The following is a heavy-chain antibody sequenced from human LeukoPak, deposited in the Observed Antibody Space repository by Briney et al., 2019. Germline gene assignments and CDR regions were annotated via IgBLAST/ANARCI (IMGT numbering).Heavy chain of an antibody. CDR3: ARGLRIPPYFDY. CDR2: VYTSGST. J-gene: IGHJ4*02. Sequence: PSQTLSLTCTVSGGSISSGSYYWSWIRQPAGKGLEWIGRVYTSGSTNYNPSLKSRVTISVDTSKNQFSLKLSSVTAADTAAYYCARGLRIPPYFDYWGQGTLVTVSS. CDR1: GGSISSGSYY. D-gene: IGHD5-12*01. V-gene: IGHV4-61*02.